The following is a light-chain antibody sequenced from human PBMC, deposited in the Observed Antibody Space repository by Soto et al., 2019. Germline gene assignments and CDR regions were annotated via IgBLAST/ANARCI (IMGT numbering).Light chain of an antibody. J-gene: IGKJ1*01. CDR3: QQYDNWPLT. Sequence: EIVMTQSPATLSVSPGASATLSCRASQRVTTKLAWYQQKSGQAPRLLIYGASTRATGIPARFSGSGSGTEFTLTISSLQSEDFALYYCQQYDNWPLTFGQGTKVDVK. CDR1: QRVTTK. CDR2: GAS. V-gene: IGKV3-15*01.